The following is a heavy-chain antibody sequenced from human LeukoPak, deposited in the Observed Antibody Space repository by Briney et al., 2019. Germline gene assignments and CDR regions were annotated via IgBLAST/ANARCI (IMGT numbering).Heavy chain of an antibody. V-gene: IGHV3-23*01. CDR2: ISGSGGST. CDR1: GFTFSSYA. CDR3: ANPHSGYSYGMDV. J-gene: IGHJ6*02. Sequence: GGSLRLSCAASGFTFSSYAMSWVRQAPGKGLEWVSAISGSGGSTYYVDSVKGRFTISRDNSKNTLYLQMNSLRAEDTAVYYCANPHSGYSYGMDVWGQGTTVTVSS. D-gene: IGHD2-8*02.